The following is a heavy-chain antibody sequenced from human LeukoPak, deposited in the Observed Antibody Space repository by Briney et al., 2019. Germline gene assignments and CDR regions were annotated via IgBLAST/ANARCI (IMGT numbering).Heavy chain of an antibody. CDR2: RRFDGSIK. V-gene: IGHV3-30*02. J-gene: IGHJ4*02. Sequence: PGGSLRLSCVASGFDFSSHGMHWVRQAPGKGLEWVAFRRFDGSIKHYAESVKGRFTISRDNSKNTLYLQMNGLRIEDTAVYYCAKDRSSSWYYFDSWGQGTLVTVSS. CDR1: GFDFSSHG. CDR3: AKDRSSSWYYFDS. D-gene: IGHD6-13*01.